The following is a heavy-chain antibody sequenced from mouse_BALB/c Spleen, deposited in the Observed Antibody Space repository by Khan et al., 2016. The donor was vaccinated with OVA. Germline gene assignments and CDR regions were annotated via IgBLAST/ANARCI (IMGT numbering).Heavy chain of an antibody. CDR1: GYSLTRYG. J-gene: IGHJ2*01. Sequence: QVQLKQSGPGLVALSQSLSITRTVDGYSLTRYGVHWVRQPPGKGLEWLGLKWAGGHARYNWALMSRLSISIDNSKSLVFLIMNSLQTDDSALYYCARSKYRSRYWGQGTTLTVSS. CDR2: KWAGGHA. CDR3: ARSKYRSRY. D-gene: IGHD3-3*01. V-gene: IGHV2-9*02.